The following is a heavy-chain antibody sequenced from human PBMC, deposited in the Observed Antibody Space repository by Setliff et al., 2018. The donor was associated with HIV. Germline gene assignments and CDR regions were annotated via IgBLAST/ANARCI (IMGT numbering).Heavy chain of an antibody. CDR1: GFIFSNSI. D-gene: IGHD3-16*01. V-gene: IGHV3-48*01. CDR3: AKDLGLREGSSPFDN. CDR2: IALGSTTI. Sequence: GGSLRLSCAGSGFIFSNSILTWVRQAPGKGLEWVSYIALGSTTIYYGDSVRGRFTISRDNSKNTLYLQMNSLRVEDAAVYYCAKDLGLREGSSPFDNWGQGTLVTVSS. J-gene: IGHJ4*02.